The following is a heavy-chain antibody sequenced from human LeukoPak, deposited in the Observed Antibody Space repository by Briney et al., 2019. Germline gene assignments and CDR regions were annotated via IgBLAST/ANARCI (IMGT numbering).Heavy chain of an antibody. Sequence: GESLKISCKGSGYIFTSYWIAWVRQMPGKGLEWMGIIYPGDSDTRYSPSFQGQVTISADKSISTAYLQWSSLKASDAAMYYCARRSGSFQGDYNFDYWGQGTLVTVSS. J-gene: IGHJ4*02. V-gene: IGHV5-51*01. CDR3: ARRSGSFQGDYNFDY. CDR1: GYIFTSYW. CDR2: IYPGDSDT. D-gene: IGHD1-26*01.